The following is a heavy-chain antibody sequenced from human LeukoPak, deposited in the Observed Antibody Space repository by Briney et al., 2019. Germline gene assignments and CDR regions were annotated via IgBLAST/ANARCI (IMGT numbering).Heavy chain of an antibody. Sequence: GGSLRLSCAASAFTFSSYAMIWVRQAPGKGLEWGSSISGSGGNTYYADSGKGRFTISRDNSKNTVYLPMNSLRAEDTAVYYCAKDPQDSSGYFPVATFDYWGQGTLVTVSS. CDR1: AFTFSSYA. CDR3: AKDPQDSSGYFPVATFDY. J-gene: IGHJ4*02. CDR2: ISGSGGNT. D-gene: IGHD3-22*01. V-gene: IGHV3-23*01.